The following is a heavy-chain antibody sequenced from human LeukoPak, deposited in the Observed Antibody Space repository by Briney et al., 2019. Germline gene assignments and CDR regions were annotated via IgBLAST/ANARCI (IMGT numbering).Heavy chain of an antibody. V-gene: IGHV3-48*01. D-gene: IGHD3-10*01. CDR1: GFTFGSYS. CDR2: ISSSSSTI. J-gene: IGHJ4*02. Sequence: PGGSLRLSCAASGFTFGSYSMNWVRQAPGKGLEWVSYISSSSSTIYYADSVKGRFTISRDNAKNSLYLQMNSLRAEDTAVYYCARAPGYYGSGSYYNGFDYWGQGTLVTVSS. CDR3: ARAPGYYGSGSYYNGFDY.